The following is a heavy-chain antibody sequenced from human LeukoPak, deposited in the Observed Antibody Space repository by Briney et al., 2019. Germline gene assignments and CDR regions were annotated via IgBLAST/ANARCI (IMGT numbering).Heavy chain of an antibody. CDR3: ARVGAAAGISFDI. Sequence: GGSLRLSCAASGFTFSSYAMSWVRQAPGKGLEWVSAISGSGGSTYYADSVKGRFTISRENSKNTLYLQMNCLRAEDTAVYYCARVGAAAGISFDIWGQGTMVTVSS. D-gene: IGHD6-13*01. J-gene: IGHJ3*02. V-gene: IGHV3-23*01. CDR1: GFTFSSYA. CDR2: ISGSGGST.